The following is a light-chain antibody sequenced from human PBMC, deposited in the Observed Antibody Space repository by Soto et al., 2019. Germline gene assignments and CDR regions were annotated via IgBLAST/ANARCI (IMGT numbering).Light chain of an antibody. CDR3: QQYSSWPFT. Sequence: EIVLTQSPATLSVFPGEKATLSCGASQSVSNNLAWYHQKPGQAPRPLIYGASTRATGVPARFSGSGSGTEFTLPISSLQSEDSVIYYCQQYSSWPFTFGQGTEVAIE. CDR1: QSVSNN. J-gene: IGKJ3*01. V-gene: IGKV3-15*01. CDR2: GAS.